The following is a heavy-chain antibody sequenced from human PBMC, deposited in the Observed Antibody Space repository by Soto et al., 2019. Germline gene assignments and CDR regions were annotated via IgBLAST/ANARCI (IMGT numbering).Heavy chain of an antibody. CDR3: TREYYDIVTGYYSFDY. J-gene: IGHJ4*02. CDR2: ISSKAFGWTT. V-gene: IGHV3-49*03. CDR1: GFNFDDYA. D-gene: IGHD3-9*01. Sequence: GGSLRLSCTVSGFNFDDYALNWFRQAPGKGLQWVGFISSKAFGWTTEYAASVKDRFSISRDESKNIAYLQMSSLQTEDTAVYYCTREYYDIVTGYYSFDYWGQGTPVTVSS.